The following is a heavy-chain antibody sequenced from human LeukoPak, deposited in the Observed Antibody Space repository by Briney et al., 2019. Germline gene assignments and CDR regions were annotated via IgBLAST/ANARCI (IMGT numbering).Heavy chain of an antibody. V-gene: IGHV4-59*01. CDR2: IYYSGST. CDR3: ARAGIAVAGQRYYMDV. CDR1: GGSISGYY. D-gene: IGHD6-19*01. Sequence: SETLSLTCTVSGGSISGYYWSWIRQPPGKGLECIGYIYYSGSTNYNPSLNSRVTISLDTSKNQFSLKLSSVTAADTAVYYCARAGIAVAGQRYYMDVWGKGTTVTVSS. J-gene: IGHJ6*03.